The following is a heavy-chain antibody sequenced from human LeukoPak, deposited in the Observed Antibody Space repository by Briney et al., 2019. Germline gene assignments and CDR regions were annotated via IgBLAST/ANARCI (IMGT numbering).Heavy chain of an antibody. CDR2: ISPTGNSV. D-gene: IGHD5-12*01. CDR3: ARDFRGESGYAGY. CDR1: GFTFSSYT. J-gene: IGHJ4*02. V-gene: IGHV3-21*01. Sequence: GGSLRLSCAASGFTFSSYTMNWVRQAPGKGLEWISSISPTGNSVYYSDSLKGRSTISRDAATNSLYLQMSSLRADDTAMYYCARDFRGESGYAGYWGQGTLVTVSS.